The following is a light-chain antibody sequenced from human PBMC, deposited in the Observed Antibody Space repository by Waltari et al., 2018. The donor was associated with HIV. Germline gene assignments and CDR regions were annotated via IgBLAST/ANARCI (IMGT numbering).Light chain of an antibody. J-gene: IGLJ2*01. CDR3: QSADSSGTYPVV. CDR1: ACAQQH. Sequence: SSELTHPPSVSVSPGQTARITCPGDACAQQHAYWYQQKPGQAPVVMIYKHSERASGIPGRFSGSSSGTTVTLTISGVQAEDEVDYYWQSADSSGTYPVVFGGGTKLTVL. V-gene: IGLV3-25*03. CDR2: KHS.